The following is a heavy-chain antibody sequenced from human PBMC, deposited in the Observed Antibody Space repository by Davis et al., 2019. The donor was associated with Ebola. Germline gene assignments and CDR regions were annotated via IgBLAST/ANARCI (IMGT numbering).Heavy chain of an antibody. CDR2: VSHDDNNK. D-gene: IGHD1-26*01. V-gene: IGHV3-30*04. J-gene: IGHJ4*02. CDR1: AFTFTNYP. Sequence: GESLKISCAASAFTFTNYPMHLVRQAPSNGLEWVAVVSHDDNNKHYADSVKGRFTISSANSKKTLYLQMNSLRAEDTAVYYCAKSPPATLYFDYWGQGTLVTVSS. CDR3: AKSPPATLYFDY.